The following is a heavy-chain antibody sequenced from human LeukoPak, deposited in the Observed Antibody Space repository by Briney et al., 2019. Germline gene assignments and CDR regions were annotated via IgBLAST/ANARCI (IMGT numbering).Heavy chain of an antibody. CDR2: IYTSGST. CDR1: GGSITSGSYY. D-gene: IGHD3-10*01. J-gene: IGHJ4*02. V-gene: IGHV4-61*02. Sequence: SETLSLTRTVSGGSITSGSYYWSWIRQTAGKGLEWIGRIYTSGSTNYNPSLKSRVTISVDTSKNQFSLKLSSVTAADTAVYYCAGSEAMVRGVMIFDYWGQGTLVTVSS. CDR3: AGSEAMVRGVMIFDY.